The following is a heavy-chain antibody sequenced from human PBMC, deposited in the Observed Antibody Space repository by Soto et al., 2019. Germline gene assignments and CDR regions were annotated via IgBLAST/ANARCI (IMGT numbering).Heavy chain of an antibody. CDR1: GFTFSSYG. V-gene: IGHV3-33*01. D-gene: IGHD3-3*01. Sequence: GGSLRLSCAASGFTFSSYGMHWVRQAPGKGLEWVAVIWYDGSNKYYADSVKGRFTISRDNSNNTLYLQMNCLRAEDTAVYYCARGPTPIFGVVINFDYWGQGTLVTVSS. CDR2: IWYDGSNK. J-gene: IGHJ4*02. CDR3: ARGPTPIFGVVINFDY.